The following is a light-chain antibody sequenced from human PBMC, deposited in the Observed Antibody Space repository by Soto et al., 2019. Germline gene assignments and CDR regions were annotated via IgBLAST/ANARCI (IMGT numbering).Light chain of an antibody. CDR3: QQRSNWPGT. CDR2: DAS. V-gene: IGKV3-11*01. J-gene: IGKJ2*01. CDR1: QSVSSY. Sequence: EIVLTQSPATLSLSPGERATLSCRASQSVSSYLAWYQQKPGQAPRLLIYDASNMATGIPDRISGSGSGTDFTLTISSIYHEDFAVYYCQQRSNWPGTFGHGTKLEIK.